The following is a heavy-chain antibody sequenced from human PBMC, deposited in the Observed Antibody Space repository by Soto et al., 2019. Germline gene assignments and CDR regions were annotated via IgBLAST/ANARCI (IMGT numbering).Heavy chain of an antibody. CDR3: AAGIDYDFWSGYSKDNNWFDP. D-gene: IGHD3-3*01. Sequence: ASVKVSCKASGFTFTSSAVQWVRQARGQRLEWIGWIVVGSGNTNYAQKFQERVTITRDMSTSTAYMELSSLRSEDTAVYYCAAGIDYDFWSGYSKDNNWFDPWGQGTLVTVSS. CDR1: GFTFTSSA. CDR2: IVVGSGNT. J-gene: IGHJ5*02. V-gene: IGHV1-58*01.